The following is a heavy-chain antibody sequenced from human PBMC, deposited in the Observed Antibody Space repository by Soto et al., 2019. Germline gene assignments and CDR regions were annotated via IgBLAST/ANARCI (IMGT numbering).Heavy chain of an antibody. CDR2: IKQDGSEK. CDR3: AREEGAYCSSTSCYAQDKGDY. D-gene: IGHD2-2*01. Sequence: EVQLVESGGGLVQPRGSLRISCAASGFTFSSYWMSWVRQAPGKGLEWVANIKQDGSEKYYVDSVKGRFTISRDNAKNSLYLQMNSLRAEDTAVYYCAREEGAYCSSTSCYAQDKGDYWGQGTLVTVSS. V-gene: IGHV3-7*05. J-gene: IGHJ4*02. CDR1: GFTFSSYW.